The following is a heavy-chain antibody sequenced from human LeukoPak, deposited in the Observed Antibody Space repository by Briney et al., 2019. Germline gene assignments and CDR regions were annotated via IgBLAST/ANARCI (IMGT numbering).Heavy chain of an antibody. J-gene: IGHJ4*02. CDR1: GFTFSSYD. D-gene: IGHD3-22*01. V-gene: IGHV3-13*01. CDR3: ARGEGPYDSSLFNY. Sequence: GGSLRLSCAASGFTFSSYDMHWVRQASGKGLEWVSAIGTAGDTYYPGSVRGRFTISRENAKNSLYLQMNSLRAGDTAVYYCARGEGPYDSSLFNYWGQGTLVTVSS. CDR2: IGTAGDT.